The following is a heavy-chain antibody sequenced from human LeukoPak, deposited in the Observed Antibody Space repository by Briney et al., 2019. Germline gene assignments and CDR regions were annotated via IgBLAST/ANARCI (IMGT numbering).Heavy chain of an antibody. CDR1: GYTFTSYG. V-gene: IGHV1-18*01. Sequence: GASVKVSCKASGYTFTSYGISWVRRAPGQGLEWMGWISAYNGNTNYAQKLQGRVTMTTDTSTSTAYMELRSLRSDDTAVYYCARGTITMVRGVIISHYYYCMDAWGQGTTVTVSS. CDR3: ARGTITMVRGVIISHYYYCMDA. D-gene: IGHD3-10*01. J-gene: IGHJ6*02. CDR2: ISAYNGNT.